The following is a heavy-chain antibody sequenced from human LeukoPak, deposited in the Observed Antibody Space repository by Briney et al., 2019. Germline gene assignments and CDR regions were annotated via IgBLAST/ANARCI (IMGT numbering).Heavy chain of an antibody. CDR3: AMRPADCSSSSCPTINRYYYGMDV. J-gene: IGHJ6*02. D-gene: IGHD2-15*01. CDR1: GFTSRDYA. CDR2: ISGNGGST. Sequence: EGSLRLSCAASGFTSRDYAMSWVRQAPGKGLEWVSAISGNGGSTYYADSVKGRFTISRDNSKNTLHLQLNSLRDEDTAMYYCAMRPADCSSSSCPTINRYYYGMDVWGQGTTDIVSS. V-gene: IGHV3-23*01.